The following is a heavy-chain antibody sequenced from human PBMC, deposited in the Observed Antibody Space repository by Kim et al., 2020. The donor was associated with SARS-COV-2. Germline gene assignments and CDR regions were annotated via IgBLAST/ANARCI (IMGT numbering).Heavy chain of an antibody. CDR3: TRPPNCSSTSCEGMDV. CDR2: IRSKANSYAT. D-gene: IGHD2-2*01. Sequence: GGSLRLSCAASGFTFSGSAMHWVRQASGKGLEWVGRIRSKANSYATAYAASVKGRFTISRDDSKNTAYLQMNSLKTEDTAVYYCTRPPNCSSTSCEGMDVWGQGTTVTVSS. J-gene: IGHJ6*02. V-gene: IGHV3-73*01. CDR1: GFTFSGSA.